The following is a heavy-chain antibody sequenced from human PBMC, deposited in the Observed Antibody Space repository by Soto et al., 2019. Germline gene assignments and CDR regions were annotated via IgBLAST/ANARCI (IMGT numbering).Heavy chain of an antibody. CDR3: PRPARDFYGLDV. V-gene: IGHV3-13*05. CDR1: GFTFRNYD. CDR2: ISAAGDP. Sequence: EVQLVESGGGLVQPGGSLRLSCEASGFTFRNYDMHWVRQGTGKGLEWVSGISAAGDPDYADSVEGRFTISRENAQNSFFLQMTGLRAGAPAAYSCPRPARDFYGLDVGGKGTTVSSPQ. J-gene: IGHJ6*04.